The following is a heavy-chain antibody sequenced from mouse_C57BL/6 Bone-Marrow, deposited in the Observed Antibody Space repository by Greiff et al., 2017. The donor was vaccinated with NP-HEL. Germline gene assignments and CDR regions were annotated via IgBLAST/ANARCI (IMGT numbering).Heavy chain of an antibody. CDR1: GYSITSGYY. Sequence: EVKLQQSGPGLVKPSQSLSLPCSVTGYSITSGYYWNWIRQFPGNKLEWMGYISYDGSNNYNPSLKNRISITRDTSKNQFFLKLNSVTTEDTATYYCARARITTVVVDYFDYWGQGTTLTVSS. CDR2: ISYDGSN. J-gene: IGHJ2*01. CDR3: ARARITTVVVDYFDY. V-gene: IGHV3-6*01. D-gene: IGHD1-1*01.